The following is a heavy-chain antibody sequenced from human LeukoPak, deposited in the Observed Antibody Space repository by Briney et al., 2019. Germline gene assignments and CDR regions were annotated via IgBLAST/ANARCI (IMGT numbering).Heavy chain of an antibody. J-gene: IGHJ6*02. D-gene: IGHD3-22*01. Sequence: ASVKVSCKVSGYTLTELSMHWVRQAPGKGLEWMGGFDPEDGETIYAQKFQGRVTMTRNTSISTAYMELSSLRSEDTAVYYCARLYYYDSSGYSGGYYYYGMDVWGQGTTVTVSS. CDR2: FDPEDGET. CDR3: ARLYYYDSSGYSGGYYYYGMDV. V-gene: IGHV1-24*01. CDR1: GYTLTELS.